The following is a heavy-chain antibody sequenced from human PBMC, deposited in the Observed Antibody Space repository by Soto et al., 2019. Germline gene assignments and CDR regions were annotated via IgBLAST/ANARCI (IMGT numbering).Heavy chain of an antibody. D-gene: IGHD3-3*01. J-gene: IGHJ4*02. CDR3: AKEIAVGDFDFWSASPFDF. CDR1: GFTFNTYA. CDR2: ISAGGSSK. V-gene: IGHV3-23*01. Sequence: PGGSLRLSCTASGFTFNTYAMSWVRQAPGKGLEWVSTISAGGSSKYHADSVRGRFTISRDNSKNALYLQMNSLRADDTAVYYCAKEIAVGDFDFWSASPFDFWGQGTLVTV.